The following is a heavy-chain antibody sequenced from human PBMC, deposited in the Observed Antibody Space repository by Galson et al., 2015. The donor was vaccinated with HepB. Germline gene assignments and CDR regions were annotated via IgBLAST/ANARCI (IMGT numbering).Heavy chain of an antibody. CDR3: AVPDNDSHSGSYYAFDI. CDR2: ISGSGGST. CDR1: GFTFSSYA. V-gene: IGHV3-23*01. D-gene: IGHD3-10*01. Sequence: SLRLSCAASGFTFSSYAMSWVRQAPGKGLEWVSAISGSGGSTYYADSVKGRFTISRDNSKNTLYLQMNSLRAEDTAVYYCAVPDNDSHSGSYYAFDIWGQGTMVTVSS. J-gene: IGHJ3*02.